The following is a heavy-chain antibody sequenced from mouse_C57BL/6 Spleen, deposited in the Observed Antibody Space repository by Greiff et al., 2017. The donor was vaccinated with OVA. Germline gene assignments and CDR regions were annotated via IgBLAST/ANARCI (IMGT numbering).Heavy chain of an antibody. J-gene: IGHJ2*01. CDR3: ARPSYYGSSYGYFDY. V-gene: IGHV5-17*01. CDR2: ISSGSSTI. Sequence: EVKLVESGGGLVKPGGSLKLSCAASGFTFSDYGMHWVRQAPEKGLEWVAYISSGSSTIYYADTVKGRFTISRDNAKNTLFLQMTSLRSENTAMNYCARPSYYGSSYGYFDYWGQGTTLTVSS. CDR1: GFTFSDYG. D-gene: IGHD1-1*01.